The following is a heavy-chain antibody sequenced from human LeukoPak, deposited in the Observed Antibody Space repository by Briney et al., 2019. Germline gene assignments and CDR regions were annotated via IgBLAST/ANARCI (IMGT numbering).Heavy chain of an antibody. V-gene: IGHV3-48*04. CDR3: ARDPMGPIIAVAGTNY. Sequence: GGSLRLSCEASGFTFNSYSFNWVRQAPGKGLEWVSYISSSGSTIYYADSVKGRFTISRDNAKNSLYLQMNSLRAEDTAVYYCARDPMGPIIAVAGTNYWGQGTLVTVSS. CDR1: GFTFNSYS. J-gene: IGHJ4*02. D-gene: IGHD6-19*01. CDR2: ISSSGSTI.